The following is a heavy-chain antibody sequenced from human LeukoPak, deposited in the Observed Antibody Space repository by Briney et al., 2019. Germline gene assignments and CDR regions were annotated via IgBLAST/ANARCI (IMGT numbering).Heavy chain of an antibody. CDR2: INHSGST. V-gene: IGHV4-39*07. CDR3: ARGRGYSYPGGKNYYYGMDV. Sequence: SETLSLTCTVSGGSISSSSYYWGWIRQPPGKGLEWIGEINHSGSTNYNPSLKSRVTISVDTSKNQFSLKLSSVTAADTAVYYCARGRGYSYPGGKNYYYGMDVWCQGTSVTVSS. J-gene: IGHJ6*02. D-gene: IGHD5-18*01. CDR1: GGSISSSSYY.